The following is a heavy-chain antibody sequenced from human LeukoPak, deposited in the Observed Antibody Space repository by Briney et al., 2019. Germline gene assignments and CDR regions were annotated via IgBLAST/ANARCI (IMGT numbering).Heavy chain of an antibody. J-gene: IGHJ4*02. Sequence: GGSLRLSCAASGFTFSNYWLTWVRQAPGQGLEWVSSISSSGGSTYYADSVKGRFTISRDYSKNTLYLQMNSLRAEDTAVYYCAKDLYTYGTTPLDYWGQGTLVTVSS. CDR2: ISSSGGST. D-gene: IGHD5-18*01. V-gene: IGHV3-23*01. CDR1: GFTFSNYW. CDR3: AKDLYTYGTTPLDY.